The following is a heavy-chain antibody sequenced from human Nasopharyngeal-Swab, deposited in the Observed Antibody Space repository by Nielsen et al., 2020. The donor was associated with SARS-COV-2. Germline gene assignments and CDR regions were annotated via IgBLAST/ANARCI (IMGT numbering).Heavy chain of an antibody. CDR1: GFSFSVSS. Sequence: GESLKISCAASGFSFSVSSLNWVRQASGKGLEWVGRIRSKVNSYATTYGVSVKGRFTISRDDSKNTAYLQMNSLKTEDTAVYYCARVNLISGSYYDAIDIWGQGTMVTVSS. CDR2: IRSKVNSYAT. D-gene: IGHD1-26*01. V-gene: IGHV3-73*01. J-gene: IGHJ3*02. CDR3: ARVNLISGSYYDAIDI.